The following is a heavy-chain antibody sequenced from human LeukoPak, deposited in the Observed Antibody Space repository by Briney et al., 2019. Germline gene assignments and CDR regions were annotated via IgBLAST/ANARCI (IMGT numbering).Heavy chain of an antibody. D-gene: IGHD2-2*03. Sequence: ASETLSLTCTVSGGSISSYYWSWIRQPPGKGLEWIGYIYYSGSTNYNPSLKSRVTISVDTSKNQFSLKLSSVAAADTAVYYCARHGYCSSTSCYGNYYYYMDVWGKGTTVTVSS. V-gene: IGHV4-59*08. CDR3: ARHGYCSSTSCYGNYYYYMDV. CDR2: IYYSGST. J-gene: IGHJ6*03. CDR1: GGSISSYY.